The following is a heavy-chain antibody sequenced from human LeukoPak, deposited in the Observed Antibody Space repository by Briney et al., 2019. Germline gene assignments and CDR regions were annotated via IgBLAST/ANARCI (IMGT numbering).Heavy chain of an antibody. D-gene: IGHD3-22*01. CDR2: INHSGST. J-gene: IGHJ3*02. V-gene: IGHV4-34*01. Sequence: KPSETLSLTCAVYGGSFSGYYWSWIRQPPGKGLEWIGEINHSGSTNYNPSLKSRVTISVDTSKNQFSLKLSSVTAADTAVYYCARGNGYYDDAFDIWGQGTMVTVSS. CDR3: ARGNGYYDDAFDI. CDR1: GGSFSGYY.